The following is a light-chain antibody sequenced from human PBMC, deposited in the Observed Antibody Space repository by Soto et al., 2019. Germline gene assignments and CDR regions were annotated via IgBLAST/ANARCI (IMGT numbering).Light chain of an antibody. CDR2: GAS. CDR1: QSVSSSY. CDR3: QQYGSALWT. J-gene: IGKJ1*01. V-gene: IGKV3-20*01. Sequence: EIVLTKSPGTMSLSPGERATLSCRASQSVSSSYLAWYQQKPGQAPRLLICGASSRATGIPDRFSGSGSGTDFALTISRLEPEDFAVYYCQQYGSALWTFGQGTTVEIK.